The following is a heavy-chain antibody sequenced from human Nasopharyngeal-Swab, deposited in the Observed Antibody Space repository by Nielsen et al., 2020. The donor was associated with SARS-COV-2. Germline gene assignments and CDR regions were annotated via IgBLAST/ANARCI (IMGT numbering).Heavy chain of an antibody. CDR3: ARDSRHSGSFDY. J-gene: IGHJ4*02. V-gene: IGHV3-33*01. D-gene: IGHD3-10*01. CDR2: IWYDGSNK. Sequence: GESLQISCAASGFTFSSYGMHWVRQAPGKGLEWVAVIWYDGSNKYYADSVKGRFTISRDNSKNTLYLQMNSLRAEDTAVYYCARDSRHSGSFDYWGQGTLVTVSS. CDR1: GFTFSSYG.